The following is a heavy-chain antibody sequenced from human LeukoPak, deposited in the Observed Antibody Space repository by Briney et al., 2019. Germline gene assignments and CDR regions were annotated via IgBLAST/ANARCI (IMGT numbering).Heavy chain of an antibody. J-gene: IGHJ5*02. CDR1: GFTFSNYG. CDR3: AGGRRWLQSLP. V-gene: IGHV3-33*01. CDR2: IWYDGSNK. D-gene: IGHD5-24*01. Sequence: GRSLRLSCAASGFTFSNYGMHWVRQAPGKGLEWVAVIWYDGSNKYYADSVKGRFTISRDNAKNSLYLQMNSLRAEDTAVYYCAGGRRWLQSLPWGQGTLVTVSS.